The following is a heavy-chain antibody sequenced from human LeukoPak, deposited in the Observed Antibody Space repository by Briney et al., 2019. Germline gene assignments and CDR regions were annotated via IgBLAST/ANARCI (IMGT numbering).Heavy chain of an antibody. D-gene: IGHD3-16*02. J-gene: IGHJ4*02. Sequence: GSLRLSCAASGFTFSSYDIHRVRQATGKGLEWVSGIGTAGEIYYPGSVKGRFTISRDNAKNSLYLQMNSLRAEDTAVYYCARDQEDYDYVWGSYRSLDYWGQGTLVTVSS. V-gene: IGHV3-13*04. CDR3: ARDQEDYDYVWGSYRSLDY. CDR1: GFTFSSYD. CDR2: IGTAGEI.